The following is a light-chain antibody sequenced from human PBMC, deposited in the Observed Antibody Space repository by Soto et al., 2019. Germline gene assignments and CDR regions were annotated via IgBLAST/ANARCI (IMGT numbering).Light chain of an antibody. CDR3: QKYNNVPLT. J-gene: IGKJ4*01. CDR1: QGISNY. Sequence: DIQMTQSPSSLSASVGDRVTITCQASQGISNYLAWYQQKPGKVPKLLIYAASTLQLGVPSRFSGSGSGTDFTLTISSLQPEDVATYYCQKYNNVPLTFGGGTKVEIK. V-gene: IGKV1-27*01. CDR2: AAS.